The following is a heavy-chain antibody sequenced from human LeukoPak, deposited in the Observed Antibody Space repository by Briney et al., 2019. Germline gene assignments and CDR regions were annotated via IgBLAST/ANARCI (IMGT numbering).Heavy chain of an antibody. V-gene: IGHV1-18*01. J-gene: IGHJ4*02. D-gene: IGHD2-8*02. Sequence: GASVKVSCKASGYTFTRYGISWVRQAPGQGLEWMGWISANNGDTNSAQKFQDRVTMTTDTSTSTAYMELRSLRSDDTAVYYCARDFFHGHCAGLSFFLLDYWGQGSLVTVSS. CDR2: ISANNGDT. CDR3: ARDFFHGHCAGLSFFLLDY. CDR1: GYTFTRYG.